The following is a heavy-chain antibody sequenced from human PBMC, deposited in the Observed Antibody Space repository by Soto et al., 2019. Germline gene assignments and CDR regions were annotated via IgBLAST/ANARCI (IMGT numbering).Heavy chain of an antibody. D-gene: IGHD3-9*01. CDR3: ARSYYDILTGSPYYMDV. CDR2: INPNSGGT. CDR1: GYTFTGYY. Sequence: ASVKVSCKASGYTFTGYYMHWVRQAPGQGLEWMGWINPNSGGTNYAQKFQGWVTMTRDTSISTAYMELSRLRSDDTAVYYCARSYYDILTGSPYYMDVWGKGTTVTGSS. J-gene: IGHJ6*03. V-gene: IGHV1-2*04.